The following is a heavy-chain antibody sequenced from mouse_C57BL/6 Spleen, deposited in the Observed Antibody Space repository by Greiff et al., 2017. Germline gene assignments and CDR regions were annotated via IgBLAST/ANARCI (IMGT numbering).Heavy chain of an antibody. CDR2: IDPSDSYT. CDR1: GYTFTSYW. CDR3: ARTYGYDGFAY. Sequence: VKLQQPGAELVMPGASVKLSCKASGYTFTSYWMHWVKQRPGQGLEWIGEIDPSDSYTNYNQKFKGKSTLTVDKSSSTAYMQLSSLTSEDSAVYYCARTYGYDGFAYWGQGTLVTVSA. D-gene: IGHD2-2*01. J-gene: IGHJ3*01. V-gene: IGHV1-69*01.